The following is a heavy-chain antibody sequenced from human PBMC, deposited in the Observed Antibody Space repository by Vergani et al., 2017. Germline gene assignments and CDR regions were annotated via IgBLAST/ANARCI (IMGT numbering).Heavy chain of an antibody. CDR3: AKVGRSEVAGTVGAFDI. CDR1: GFTFIMHA. J-gene: IGHJ3*02. D-gene: IGHD6-19*01. V-gene: IGHV3-23*01. Sequence: VQLLESGVDFVQPGGSLRLSCAASGFTFIMHAMSWVRQAPGNGMEWVSTLSASDRRTHYADSVKGRFTISRDISKNTLFLHMNSLRPEDTAVYYCAKVGRSEVAGTVGAFDIGGQGTMVTVYS. CDR2: LSASDRRT.